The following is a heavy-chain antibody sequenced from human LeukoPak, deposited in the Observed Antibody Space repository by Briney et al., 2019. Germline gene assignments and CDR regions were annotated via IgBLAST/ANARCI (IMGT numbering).Heavy chain of an antibody. CDR3: ASGACSRTSCYSLDY. Sequence: SVKVSCKASGGTFSNHAISWVRQAPGQGLEWMGGIIPIFDSAGYARKFQDRITIIADGSTNTAYMELYSLRPEDTAVYYCASGACSRTSCYSLDYWGQGTLATVPS. CDR2: IIPIFDSA. D-gene: IGHD2-2*01. J-gene: IGHJ4*02. CDR1: GGTFSNHA. V-gene: IGHV1-69*01.